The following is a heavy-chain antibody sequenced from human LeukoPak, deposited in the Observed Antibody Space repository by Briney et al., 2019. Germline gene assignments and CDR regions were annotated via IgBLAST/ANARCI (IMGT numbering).Heavy chain of an antibody. CDR2: IKQDGSEK. CDR1: GFTFSSYW. J-gene: IGHJ3*02. V-gene: IGHV3-7*01. CDR3: SGRKGWDAFDI. Sequence: GGSLRLSCAASGFTFSSYWMSWVRQAPGKGPEWVANIKQDGSEKYYVDSVKGRFTISRDNAKNSLYLQMNSLRAEDTAVYYCSGRKGWDAFDIWGQGTMVTVS.